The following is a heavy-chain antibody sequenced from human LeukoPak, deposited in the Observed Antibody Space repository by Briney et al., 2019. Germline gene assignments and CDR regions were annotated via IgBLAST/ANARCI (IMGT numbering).Heavy chain of an antibody. CDR3: ARGALYCSSTSCGYNWFDP. CDR2: ISSSSSYI. D-gene: IGHD2-2*01. V-gene: IGHV3-21*01. Sequence: PGGSLRLSCAASGFTFSSYSMNWVRQAPGKGLEWVSSISSSSSYIYYADSVKGRFTISRDNAKNSLYLQMNSLRAEDTAVYYCARGALYCSSTSCGYNWFDPWGQGTLVTVSS. J-gene: IGHJ5*02. CDR1: GFTFSSYS.